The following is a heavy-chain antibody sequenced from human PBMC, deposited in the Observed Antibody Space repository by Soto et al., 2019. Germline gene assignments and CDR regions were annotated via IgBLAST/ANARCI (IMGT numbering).Heavy chain of an antibody. CDR3: AHRTWTVTWWFDP. J-gene: IGHJ5*02. V-gene: IGHV2-5*02. Sequence: QITLKESGPTLVKPTQTLTLTCTFSGFSLTTSGVGVGWIRQPPGKALEWLALIYWDDDKRYSPSLKRRLTIPKVTSKNQVVLTMADMEPADTATYFCAHRTWTVTWWFDPWGQGTLVTVSS. CDR1: GFSLTTSGVG. CDR2: IYWDDDK. D-gene: IGHD4-17*01.